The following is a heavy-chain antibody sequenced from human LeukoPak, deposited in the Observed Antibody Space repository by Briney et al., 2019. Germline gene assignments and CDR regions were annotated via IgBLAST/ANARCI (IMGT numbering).Heavy chain of an antibody. J-gene: IGHJ3*02. V-gene: IGHV3-53*01. CDR2: FYVGGAT. D-gene: IGHD2-21*02. CDR1: GFSVTNNY. CDR3: AGAYCGGDCYSGVAFDI. Sequence: GGSLRLSCAVSGFSVTNNYMSWVRQAPGKGLEWVSVFYVGGATYYADSVKGRFTISRDNAKNSLYLQVNSLRAEDTAVYYCAGAYCGGDCYSGVAFDIWGQGTMVTVSS.